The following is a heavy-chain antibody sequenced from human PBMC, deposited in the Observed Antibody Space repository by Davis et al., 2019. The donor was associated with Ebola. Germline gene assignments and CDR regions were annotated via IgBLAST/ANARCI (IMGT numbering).Heavy chain of an antibody. CDR2: ISSSSSYI. CDR3: ARGAPFWAEYSGYEGDYYYGMDV. Sequence: GGSLRLSCAASGFTFSSYSMNWVRQAPGKGLEWVSSISSSSSYIYYADSVKGRFTISRDNAKNSLYMQMNSLRDEDTAVYYCARGAPFWAEYSGYEGDYYYGMDVWGQGTTVTVSS. D-gene: IGHD5-12*01. V-gene: IGHV3-21*01. J-gene: IGHJ6*02. CDR1: GFTFSSYS.